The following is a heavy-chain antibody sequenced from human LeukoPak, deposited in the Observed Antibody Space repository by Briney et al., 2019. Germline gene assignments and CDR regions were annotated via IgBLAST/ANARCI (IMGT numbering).Heavy chain of an antibody. Sequence: SETLSLTCTVSGGSISAYYWSWVRQPPGKGLEWIGYIFYNGFANYNPSLKSQVTISVYTSKNQFSLKLSSVTAADTAVYYCARVSSSWYEDWYFDLWGRGTLVSVSS. D-gene: IGHD6-13*01. CDR1: GGSISAYY. J-gene: IGHJ2*01. CDR2: IFYNGFA. CDR3: ARVSSSWYEDWYFDL. V-gene: IGHV4-59*12.